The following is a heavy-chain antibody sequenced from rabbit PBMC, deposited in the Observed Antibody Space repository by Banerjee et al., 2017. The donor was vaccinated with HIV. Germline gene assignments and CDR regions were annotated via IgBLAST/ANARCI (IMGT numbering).Heavy chain of an antibody. V-gene: IGHV1S45*01. CDR3: ARDGGRHYQDFGL. CDR2: IYGALSGNS. D-gene: IGHD8-1*01. CDR1: GFSFSSSYY. J-gene: IGHJ4*01. Sequence: QEQLKESGGDLVKPGASLTLTCTASGFSFSSSYYMCWVRQAPGKGLEWIGCIYGALSGNSYYASWAKGRFTISKTSSPTVTLQMTSLTAADTATYFCARDGGRHYQDFGLWGPGTLVTVS.